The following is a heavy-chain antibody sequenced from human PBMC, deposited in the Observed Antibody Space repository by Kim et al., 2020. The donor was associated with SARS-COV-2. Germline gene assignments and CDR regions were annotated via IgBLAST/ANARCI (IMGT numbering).Heavy chain of an antibody. CDR1: GFTFNEYG. Sequence: GGSLRLSCAASGFTFNEYGMTWVRHATGKGLEWVSAINWNAGILAYTDSVKGRFTISRDNVKNSLYLQMNSLRVEDTALYYCARLGPYDSSGYSFDYWGQGILVTVSS. CDR2: INWNAGIL. CDR3: ARLGPYDSSGYSFDY. D-gene: IGHD3-22*01. J-gene: IGHJ4*02. V-gene: IGHV3-20*04.